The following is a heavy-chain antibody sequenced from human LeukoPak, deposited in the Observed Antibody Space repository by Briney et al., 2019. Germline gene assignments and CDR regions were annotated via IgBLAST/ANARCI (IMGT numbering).Heavy chain of an antibody. CDR1: GGSISSGGYY. D-gene: IGHD2-21*02. CDR3: ARRRNLLLAPDWFDP. J-gene: IGHJ5*02. V-gene: IGHV4-31*03. CDR2: IYYSGST. Sequence: SETLSLTCPVSGGSISSGGYYWSWIRQHPGKGLEWIGYIYYSGSTYYNPSLKSRVTISVDTSKNQFSLKLSSVTAADTAVYYCARRRNLLLAPDWFDPWGQGTLVTVSS.